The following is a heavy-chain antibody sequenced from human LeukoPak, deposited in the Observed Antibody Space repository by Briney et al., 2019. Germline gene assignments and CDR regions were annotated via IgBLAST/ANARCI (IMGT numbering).Heavy chain of an antibody. CDR1: GFTFDDYA. V-gene: IGHV3-9*01. Sequence: PGGSLRLSCAASGFTFDDYAMPWVRQAPGKGLEWVSGISWNSGSIGYADSVKGRFTISRDNAKNSLYLQMNSLRAEDTALYYCAKDTRRDGYKYGFEAFDIWGQGTMVTVSS. CDR3: AKDTRRDGYKYGFEAFDI. J-gene: IGHJ3*02. D-gene: IGHD5-24*01. CDR2: ISWNSGSI.